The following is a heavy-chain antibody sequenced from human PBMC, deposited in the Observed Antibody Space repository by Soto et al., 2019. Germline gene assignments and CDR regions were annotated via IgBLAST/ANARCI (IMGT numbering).Heavy chain of an antibody. Sequence: PGGSLRLSCAASGFTFSSYDMNWVRQAPGKGLEWLSYISSSGGTIYYADSPKGRFTVSRDNAKNSLYLQMNSLRAEDTAVYYCEREDSSDVFDYWGQGTLVTVSA. CDR3: EREDSSDVFDY. D-gene: IGHD1-26*01. V-gene: IGHV3-48*03. J-gene: IGHJ4*02. CDR1: GFTFSSYD. CDR2: ISSSGGTI.